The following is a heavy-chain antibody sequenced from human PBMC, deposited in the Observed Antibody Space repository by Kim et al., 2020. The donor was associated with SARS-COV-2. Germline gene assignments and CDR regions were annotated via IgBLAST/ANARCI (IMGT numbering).Heavy chain of an antibody. CDR1: GFTFSSYS. CDR3: ARSSSGLPDS. D-gene: IGHD3-22*01. V-gene: IGHV3-21*04. Sequence: GGSLRLSCAASGFTFSSYSMNWGRQAPGKGLEWVASIISSSSYIYYSDSVEGRFTISRDNAKNSMYLQMKSLRAEETAMYYCARSSSGLPDSWGQGTLVTVSS. CDR2: IISSSSYI. J-gene: IGHJ4*02.